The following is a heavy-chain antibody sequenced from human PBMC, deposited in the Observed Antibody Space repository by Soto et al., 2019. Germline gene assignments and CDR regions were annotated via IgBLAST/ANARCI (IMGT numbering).Heavy chain of an antibody. CDR1: GFTFSVYG. V-gene: IGHV3-30*18. D-gene: IGHD6-19*01. J-gene: IGHJ6*02. CDR2: VSYDGSIK. Sequence: QVQLVESGGGVVQPGRSLRLSCAASGFTFSVYGMHWVRQAPGKGLEWVALVSYDGSIKYYADSVKGRFTISRDNSKNTLYLQMNSLRVEDTSAYYSANYGSHLAVASTSPTSYFYRLAVWGQGTTVTVSS. CDR3: ANYGSHLAVASTSPTSYFYRLAV.